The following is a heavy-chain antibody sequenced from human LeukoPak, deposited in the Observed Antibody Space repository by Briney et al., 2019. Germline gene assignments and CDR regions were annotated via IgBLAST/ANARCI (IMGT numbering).Heavy chain of an antibody. D-gene: IGHD6-13*01. CDR2: ISSSGSTI. Sequence: GGSLRLSCAASGFTFSDYYMNWVRQAPGKGLEWVSYISSSGSTIYYADSVKGRFTISRDNAKNSLYLQMNSLRAEDTAVYYCARDPVSSSWYGYFQHWGQGTLVSVSS. J-gene: IGHJ1*01. V-gene: IGHV3-11*01. CDR3: ARDPVSSSWYGYFQH. CDR1: GFTFSDYY.